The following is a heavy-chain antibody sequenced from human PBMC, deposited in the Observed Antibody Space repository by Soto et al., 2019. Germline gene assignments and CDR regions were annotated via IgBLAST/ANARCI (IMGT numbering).Heavy chain of an antibody. D-gene: IGHD2-2*01. CDR1: GFTFSSYS. Sequence: EVQLVESGGGLVKPGGSLRLSCAASGFTFSSYSMNWVRQAPGKGLEWVSSISSSSSYIYYADSVKGRFTISRDNAKNSLYLQMNSLRAEDTAVYYCARDPRYCSSTRCYEAPWFDPWGQGTLVTVSS. CDR2: ISSSSSYI. V-gene: IGHV3-21*01. CDR3: ARDPRYCSSTRCYEAPWFDP. J-gene: IGHJ5*02.